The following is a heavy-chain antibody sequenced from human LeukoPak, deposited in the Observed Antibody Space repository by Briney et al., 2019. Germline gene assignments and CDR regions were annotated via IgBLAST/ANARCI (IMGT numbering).Heavy chain of an antibody. J-gene: IGHJ4*02. CDR1: GYTFTSYY. V-gene: IGHV1-46*01. Sequence: ASVKVSCKASGYTFTSYYMHWVRQAPGQGLEWMGIINPSGGSTTYAQKFQGRVTMTRDTSTSTVYMELSSLRSEDTAVYYCAREIGPRQLHLWGSAFDYWGQGTLVTVSS. CDR2: INPSGGST. CDR3: AREIGPRQLHLWGSAFDY. D-gene: IGHD5-24*01.